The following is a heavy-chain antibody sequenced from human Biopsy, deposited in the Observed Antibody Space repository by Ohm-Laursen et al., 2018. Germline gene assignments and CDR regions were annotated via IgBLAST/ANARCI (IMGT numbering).Heavy chain of an antibody. J-gene: IGHJ1*01. CDR2: ISHTGYT. Sequence: GTLSLTCAASAGSISSGGSYWSWIRQRPGKGLEWIGHISHTGYTSYKSSLKSRVTISLDTSRKHFSLRLTSLAAADTAVYYCARGSNEYGGLYFPHWGQGTLVTVSS. CDR3: ARGSNEYGGLYFPH. CDR1: AGSISSGGSY. V-gene: IGHV4-61*03. D-gene: IGHD4-23*01.